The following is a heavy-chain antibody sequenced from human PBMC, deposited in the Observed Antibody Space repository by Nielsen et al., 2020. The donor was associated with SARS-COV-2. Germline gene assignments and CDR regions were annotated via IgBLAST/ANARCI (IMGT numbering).Heavy chain of an antibody. D-gene: IGHD3-16*02. V-gene: IGHV1-2*02. CDR1: GYTFTGYY. CDR3: ARDQRMITFGGVIVSLDY. CDR2: INPNSGGT. J-gene: IGHJ4*02. Sequence: ASVKVSCKASGYTFTGYYMHWVRQAPGQGLEWMGWINPNSGGTNYAQKFQGRVTMTRDTSTSTAYMELRSLRSDDTAVYYCARDQRMITFGGVIVSLDYWGQGTLVTVSS.